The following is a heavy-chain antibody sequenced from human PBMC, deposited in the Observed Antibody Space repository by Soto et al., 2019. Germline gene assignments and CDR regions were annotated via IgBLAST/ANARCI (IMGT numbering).Heavy chain of an antibody. CDR2: ISSSSSTI. CDR3: ARDLGSSWYDDYFQH. CDR1: GFSFSSYS. V-gene: IGHV3-48*01. J-gene: IGHJ1*01. Sequence: EGSVRLSCSASGFSFSSYSMNWVRQAPGKGLEWVSYISSSSSTIYYADSVKGRFTISRDNAKNSLYLQMNSLRAEDTAVYYCARDLGSSWYDDYFQHWGQGTLVTVPS. D-gene: IGHD6-13*01.